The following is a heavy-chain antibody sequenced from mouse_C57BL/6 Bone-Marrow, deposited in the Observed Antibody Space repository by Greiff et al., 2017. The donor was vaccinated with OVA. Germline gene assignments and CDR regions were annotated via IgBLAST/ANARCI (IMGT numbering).Heavy chain of an antibody. J-gene: IGHJ2*01. Sequence: DVKLVESGGDLVKPGGSLKLSCAASGFTFSSYGMSWVRQTPDKRLEWVATISSGGSYTYYPDSVKGRFTISRDNAKNTLYLQMSSLKSDDTAMYYCARQGTYYSNYVGTSFDYWGQGTTLTVSS. CDR1: GFTFSSYG. CDR2: ISSGGSYT. D-gene: IGHD2-5*01. V-gene: IGHV5-6*02. CDR3: ARQGTYYSNYVGTSFDY.